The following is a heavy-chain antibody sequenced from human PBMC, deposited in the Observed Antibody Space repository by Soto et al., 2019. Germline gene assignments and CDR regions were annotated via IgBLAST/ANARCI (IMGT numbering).Heavy chain of an antibody. V-gene: IGHV4-39*01. Sequence: SETLSLTCTVSGGSISSSSYYWGWIRQPPGKGLEWIGSIYYSGSTYYNPSLKSRVIISVDTSKNQFSLKLSSVTAADTAVYYCARHHAPSYYYYMDVWGKGTTVTVSS. CDR2: IYYSGST. CDR3: ARHHAPSYYYYMDV. CDR1: GGSISSSSYY. J-gene: IGHJ6*03.